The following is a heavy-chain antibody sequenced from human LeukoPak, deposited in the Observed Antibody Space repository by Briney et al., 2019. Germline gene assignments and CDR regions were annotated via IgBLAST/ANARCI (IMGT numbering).Heavy chain of an antibody. V-gene: IGHV1-69*06. CDR3: ASRFYYGMDV. Sequence: SVKVSCKASGGTFSSYAISWVQQAPGQGLEWMGGIIPIFGTANYAQKFQGRVTITADKSTSTAYMELSSLRSEDTAVYYCASRFYYGMDVWGQGTTVTVSS. CDR1: GGTFSSYA. J-gene: IGHJ6*02. CDR2: IIPIFGTA.